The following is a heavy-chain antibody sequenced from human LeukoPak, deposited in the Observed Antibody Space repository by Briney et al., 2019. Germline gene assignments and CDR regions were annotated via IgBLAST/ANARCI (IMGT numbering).Heavy chain of an antibody. D-gene: IGHD1-26*01. CDR2: IYYSGTT. CDR1: GGSLNSF. Sequence: SETLSLTCTVSGGSLNSFWSWFRPLPGKGLEWIGWIYYSGTTKYNPSLKSRVTISIDTSKNQFSLKVSSVTAADTAVYYCARHADGGTFPLDYWGQGILVTVSS. V-gene: IGHV4-59*08. J-gene: IGHJ4*02. CDR3: ARHADGGTFPLDY.